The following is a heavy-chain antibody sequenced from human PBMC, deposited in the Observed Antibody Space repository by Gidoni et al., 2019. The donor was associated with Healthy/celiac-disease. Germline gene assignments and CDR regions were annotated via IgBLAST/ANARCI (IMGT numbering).Heavy chain of an antibody. CDR1: GDTVPGYY. Sequence: QVQLEQTGAEVKKPGASVQVSCKASGDTVPGYYMHWVRQAPGQGLAWMGWIHPNSGGTHYAQKFQGWFTMTRDTSISTAYMELSRLRSDDTAVYYCARGGSGIYYVFDYWGQGTLVPVSS. J-gene: IGHJ4*02. V-gene: IGHV1-2*04. CDR2: IHPNSGGT. D-gene: IGHD1-26*01. CDR3: ARGGSGIYYVFDY.